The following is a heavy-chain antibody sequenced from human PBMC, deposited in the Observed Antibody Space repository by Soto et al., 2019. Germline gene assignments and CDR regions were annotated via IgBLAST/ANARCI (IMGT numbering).Heavy chain of an antibody. CDR1: GFTFSSYG. CDR3: AKDTRRATTFADPYYFDY. CDR2: ISYDGSNK. Sequence: PGGSLRLSCASSGFTFSSYGMHLVRQAPGKGLEWVAVISYDGSNKYYADSVKGRFTISRDNSKNTLYLQMNSLRAEDTAVYYCAKDTRRATTFADPYYFDYWGQGTLVTVSS. V-gene: IGHV3-30*18. D-gene: IGHD3-10*02. J-gene: IGHJ4*02.